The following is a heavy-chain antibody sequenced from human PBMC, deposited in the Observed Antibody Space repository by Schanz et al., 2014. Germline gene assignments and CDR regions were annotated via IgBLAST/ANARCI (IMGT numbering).Heavy chain of an antibody. CDR1: GFTFSDYY. Sequence: VQLLESGGGLVQPGGSLRLSCAASGFTFSDYYMSWIRQAPGKGLEWVSSISSSGSYIHYADSVKGRFTISRDNAKNTLYLQINSLRAEDTAVYYCAKDLLYGAPMPLNHLDYWGQGTLVTVSS. CDR3: AKDLLYGAPMPLNHLDY. V-gene: IGHV3-11*05. CDR2: ISSSGSYI. J-gene: IGHJ4*02. D-gene: IGHD2-2*01.